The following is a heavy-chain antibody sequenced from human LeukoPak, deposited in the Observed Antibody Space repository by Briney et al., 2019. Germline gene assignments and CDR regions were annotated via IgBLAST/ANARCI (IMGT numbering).Heavy chain of an antibody. CDR2: ISYDGSNK. V-gene: IGHV3-30-3*01. Sequence: GGSLRLSCAASGFTFSSYAMHWVRQAQGKGLEWVAVISYDGSNKYYADSVKGRFTISRDNSKNTLYLQMNSLRAEDTAVYYCAREWHYYGMDVWGQGTTVTVSS. CDR1: GFTFSSYA. D-gene: IGHD5-12*01. CDR3: AREWHYYGMDV. J-gene: IGHJ6*02.